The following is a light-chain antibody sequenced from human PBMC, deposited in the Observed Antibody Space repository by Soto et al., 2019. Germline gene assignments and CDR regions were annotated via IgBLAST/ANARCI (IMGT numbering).Light chain of an antibody. J-gene: IGKJ1*01. CDR2: KAS. V-gene: IGKV1-5*03. Sequence: DIQMTQSPTTLSASVGDRVTITCRASQNIKSWLAWYQQKPGKAPKLLIYKASSLESGVPSRFSGSGYGTEFTLTISSLQPDDFATYYCQQFNSWSTWTFGQGTNVE. CDR3: QQFNSWSTWT. CDR1: QNIKSW.